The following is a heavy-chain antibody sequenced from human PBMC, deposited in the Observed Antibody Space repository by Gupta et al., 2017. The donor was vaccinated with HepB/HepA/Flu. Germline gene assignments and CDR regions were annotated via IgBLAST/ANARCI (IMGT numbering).Heavy chain of an antibody. CDR1: GGSFSGYY. J-gene: IGHJ6*02. Sequence: QVQLQQWGAGLLKPSETLSLTCAVYGGSFSGYYWSWIRQPPGKGLEWIGEINHSGSTNYNPSLKSRVTISVDTSKNQFSLKLSSVTAADTAVYYCARGLRYFDWPYYYGMDVWGQGTTVTVAS. CDR2: INHSGST. CDR3: ARGLRYFDWPYYYGMDV. D-gene: IGHD3-9*01. V-gene: IGHV4-34*01.